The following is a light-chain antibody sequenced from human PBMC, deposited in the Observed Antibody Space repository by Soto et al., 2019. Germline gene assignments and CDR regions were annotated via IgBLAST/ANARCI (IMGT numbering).Light chain of an antibody. CDR2: DAS. CDR1: QSVSGY. CDR3: QQRSNWPST. Sequence: EIVLTQSPATLSLSPGNRATLSCRASQSVSGYLAWYQQKPGQAPRLLIYDASNRATGIQARFSGSGSGTDFTLAITSLEPEDVAVYYCQQRSNWPSTFGGGTKVEI. V-gene: IGKV3-11*01. J-gene: IGKJ4*01.